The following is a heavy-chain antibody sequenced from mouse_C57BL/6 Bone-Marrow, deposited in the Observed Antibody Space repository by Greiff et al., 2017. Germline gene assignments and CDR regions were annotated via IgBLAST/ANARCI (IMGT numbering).Heavy chain of an antibody. J-gene: IGHJ2*01. Sequence: ESGPGLVKPSQSLSLTCSVTGYSITSGYYWNWIRQFPGNKLEWMGYISYDGSNNYNPSLKNRISITRDTSKNQFFLKLNSVTTEDTATYYCARGLYYGYDGGYYFDYWGQGTTLTGSS. CDR2: ISYDGSN. V-gene: IGHV3-6*01. CDR3: ARGLYYGYDGGYYFDY. D-gene: IGHD2-2*01. CDR1: GYSITSGYY.